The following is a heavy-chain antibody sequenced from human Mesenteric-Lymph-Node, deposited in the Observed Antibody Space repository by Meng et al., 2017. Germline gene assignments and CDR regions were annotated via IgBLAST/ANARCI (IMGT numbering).Heavy chain of an antibody. Sequence: GESLKISCAASGFAFSAYHTHWVRQAPGKEPESVSAISGDGRATWYADSVRGRFTISRDNSKNTLHLQMGSLRTEDTAVYYCAREQKGDYDYWGPGTVVTVSS. D-gene: IGHD2-21*01. CDR2: ISGDGRAT. CDR3: AREQKGDYDY. CDR1: GFAFSAYH. J-gene: IGHJ4*01. V-gene: IGHV3-64*02.